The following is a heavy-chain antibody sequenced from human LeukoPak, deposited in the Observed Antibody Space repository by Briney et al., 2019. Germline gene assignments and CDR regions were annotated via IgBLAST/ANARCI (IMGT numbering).Heavy chain of an antibody. CDR2: IDWDDDK. Sequence: ESGPTLVKPTQTLTLTCTISGISLSTSGVRVGWIRQPPGKALEWLARIDWDDDKYYNTSLKTRLTISKDTSKNQVVLTMTNMDPVDTATYYCARSIVRGVITQFDYWGQGTLVTVSS. CDR3: ARSIVRGVITQFDY. CDR1: GISLSTSGVR. J-gene: IGHJ4*02. V-gene: IGHV2-70*11. D-gene: IGHD3-10*01.